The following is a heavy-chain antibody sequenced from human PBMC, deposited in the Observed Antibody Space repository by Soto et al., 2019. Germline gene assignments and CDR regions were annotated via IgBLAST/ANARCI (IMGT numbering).Heavy chain of an antibody. CDR1: GGSISSGGYY. Sequence: SETLSLTCTVSGGSISSGGYYWSWIRQEPGKGLEWIGYIYHTGSTYYNPSLESRVIISVDTSKNQFSLSLSSVTAADTAVYYCARTADGYNYLNFWGQGMLVTFSS. CDR2: IYHTGST. D-gene: IGHD5-12*01. J-gene: IGHJ4*02. CDR3: ARTADGYNYLNF. V-gene: IGHV4-31*03.